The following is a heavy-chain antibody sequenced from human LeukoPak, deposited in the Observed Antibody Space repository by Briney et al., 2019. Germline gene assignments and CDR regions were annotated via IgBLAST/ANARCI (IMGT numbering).Heavy chain of an antibody. J-gene: IGHJ6*03. D-gene: IGHD6-19*01. CDR1: GFTFSSYA. Sequence: GGSLRLSCAASGFTFSSYAMSWVRQAPGKGLEWVSAISDSGGRTYYADSVKGRFTISTDNSKNTLYLQMNSLRAADTAVYYCAKVAVAVTYYYYYMDVWGKGTTVTVSS. CDR2: ISDSGGRT. CDR3: AKVAVAVTYYYYYMDV. V-gene: IGHV3-23*01.